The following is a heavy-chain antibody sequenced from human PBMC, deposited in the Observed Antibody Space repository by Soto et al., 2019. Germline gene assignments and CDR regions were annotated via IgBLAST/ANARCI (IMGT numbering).Heavy chain of an antibody. CDR1: GFTFDDYA. CDR3: AKARSSSCYLEYFQH. J-gene: IGHJ1*01. D-gene: IGHD6-13*01. CDR2: ISWNSGSI. V-gene: IGHV3-9*01. Sequence: EVQLVESGGGLVQPGRSLRLSCAASGFTFDDYAMHWVRQAPGKGLEWVSGISWNSGSIGYADSVKGRFTISRDNAKNSLYLQMNSLRAEDTALYYCAKARSSSCYLEYFQHWGQGTLVTVSS.